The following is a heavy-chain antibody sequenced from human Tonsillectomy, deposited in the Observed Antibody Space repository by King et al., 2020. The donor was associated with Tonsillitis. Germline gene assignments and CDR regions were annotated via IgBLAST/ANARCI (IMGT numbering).Heavy chain of an antibody. D-gene: IGHD4-17*01. CDR2: LSEDGNNK. J-gene: IGHJ4*02. CDR3: ASPTFRDYGLFGEY. Sequence: VQLVESGGGVVRPGRSLRLSCAASGFTFSSSGMHWVRQAPGKGLEWVALLSEDGNNKYYADSVKGRFTISRDNSKNTLYLQMNSLRAEDTAVYYCASPTFRDYGLFGEYWGQGTLVTVSS. CDR1: GFTFSSSG. V-gene: IGHV3-30*03.